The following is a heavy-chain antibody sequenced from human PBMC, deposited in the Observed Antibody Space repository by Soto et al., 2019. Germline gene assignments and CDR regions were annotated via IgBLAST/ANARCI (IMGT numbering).Heavy chain of an antibody. CDR3: ARDSQSAGVWFGP. CDR2: IGPMCGIP. V-gene: IGHV1-69*10. D-gene: IGHD2-8*01. Sequence: SSVKVSCRASGRTFRTTDLPWVRQAPGQGREWMGGIGPMCGIPNYAQKCQGRLAITADKSTNTAYMDLISLRSEDTAVYYCARDSQSAGVWFGPWGLGTLVTVSS. CDR1: GRTFRTTD. J-gene: IGHJ5*02.